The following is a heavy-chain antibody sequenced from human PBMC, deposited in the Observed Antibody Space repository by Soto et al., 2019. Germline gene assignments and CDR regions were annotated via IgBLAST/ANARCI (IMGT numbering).Heavy chain of an antibody. CDR3: AREYYDFWSGHIDY. J-gene: IGHJ4*02. CDR2: IYYSGST. V-gene: IGHV4-61*01. D-gene: IGHD3-3*01. CDR1: GGSVSSGSYY. Sequence: PSETLSLTCTVSGGSVSSGSYYWSWIRQPPGKGLEWIGYIYYSGSTNYNPSLKSRVTISVDTSKNQFSLKLSSVTAADTAVYYCAREYYDFWSGHIDYWGQGTLVTVSS.